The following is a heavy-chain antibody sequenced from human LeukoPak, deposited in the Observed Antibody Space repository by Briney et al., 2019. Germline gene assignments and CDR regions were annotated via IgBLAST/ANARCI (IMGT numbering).Heavy chain of an antibody. D-gene: IGHD3-3*01. J-gene: IGHJ6*02. CDR2: IYSGGST. CDR3: ARGFWRDGMDV. CDR1: GFTVSSNY. V-gene: IGHV3-53*01. Sequence: GGSLRLSCAASGFTVSSNYMSWVRQAPGKGLEWVSVIYSGGSTYYADSVKGRFTISRDSSKNTLYLQMNSLRAEDTAVYYCARGFWRDGMDVWGQGTTVTVSS.